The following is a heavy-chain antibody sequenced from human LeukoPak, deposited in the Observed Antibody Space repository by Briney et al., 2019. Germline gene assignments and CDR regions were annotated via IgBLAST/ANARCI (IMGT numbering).Heavy chain of an antibody. J-gene: IGHJ3*02. V-gene: IGHV4-39*02. CDR1: GGSIRSNNYY. Sequence: SETLPLTCTVSGGSIRSNNYYWGWIRQPPGKGLEWIGSIYYSGSTYYNPSLKSRVTISVDTSKTHFSLKLSSVTAADTAVYYCASRRLYSSGWYGIDAFDIWGQGTMVTVSS. D-gene: IGHD6-19*01. CDR2: IYYSGST. CDR3: ASRRLYSSGWYGIDAFDI.